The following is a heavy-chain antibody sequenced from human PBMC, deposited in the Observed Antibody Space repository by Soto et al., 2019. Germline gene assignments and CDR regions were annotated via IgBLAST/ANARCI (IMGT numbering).Heavy chain of an antibody. CDR1: GYTFSTHA. CDR2: INGGTGQT. D-gene: IGHD1-1*01. Sequence: ASVKVSCKASGYTFSTHAMHWVRQAPGESLEWMGWINGGTGQTKHSHRFQDRVSITRDTSASTAYMELSSLRSEDTAVYYCARGKGMEENYYYYGLDIWGQGTTVTVSS. J-gene: IGHJ6*02. CDR3: ARGKGMEENYYYYGLDI. V-gene: IGHV1-3*01.